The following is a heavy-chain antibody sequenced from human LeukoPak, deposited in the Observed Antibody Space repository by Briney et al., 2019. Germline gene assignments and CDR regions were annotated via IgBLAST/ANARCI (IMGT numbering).Heavy chain of an antibody. V-gene: IGHV3-7*01. CDR3: ARDDPRVGATETD. Sequence: GGSLRLSCAASGLNFNTCWMSWVRQAPGKGLEWVANIKHDGSDKFYVDSVKGRFTISRDNAKNELFLQMNSLRAEDTALYYCARDDPRVGATETDWGQGTLVTVSS. D-gene: IGHD1-26*01. J-gene: IGHJ4*02. CDR1: GLNFNTCW. CDR2: IKHDGSDK.